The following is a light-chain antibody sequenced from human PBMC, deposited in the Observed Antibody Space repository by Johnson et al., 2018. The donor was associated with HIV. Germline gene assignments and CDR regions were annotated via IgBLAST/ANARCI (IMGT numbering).Light chain of an antibody. V-gene: IGLV1-51*02. J-gene: IGLJ1*01. CDR1: SSDMGNYA. CDR3: GTWDSSLSAYV. CDR2: ENN. Sequence: QSFLTQPPSVSAAPGQKVTISCSGSSSDMGNYAVSWYQQLPGTAPKLLIYENNKRRSGIPDRFSGAKSGTSATLAITGLQTGDEGDYYCGTWDSSLSAYVFGTGTKVTVL.